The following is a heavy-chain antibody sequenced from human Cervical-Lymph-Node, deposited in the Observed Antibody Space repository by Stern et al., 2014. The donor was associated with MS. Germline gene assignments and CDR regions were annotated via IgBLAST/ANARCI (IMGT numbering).Heavy chain of an antibody. V-gene: IGHV1-2*02. J-gene: IGHJ3*02. D-gene: IGHD2-2*01. CDR2: INPRSGAT. CDR3: ARDWGYCASTSCACDI. CDR1: GYTFTDYY. Sequence: VQLVESGAEVKKPGASVKVSCKASGYTFTDYYMPWVRQAPGQGLEWMGWINPRSGATKYAQKFQGRVTMTGDTSISTAYMDLSGLISDDTAVYFCARDWGYCASTSCACDIWGQGTVVTVSS.